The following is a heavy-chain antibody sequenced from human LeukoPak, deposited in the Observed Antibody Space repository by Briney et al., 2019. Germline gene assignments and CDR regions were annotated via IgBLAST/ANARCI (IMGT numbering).Heavy chain of an antibody. CDR2: IDNNGIST. Sequence: GGSLRLSCSASGFSFSNYVMHWVRQAPGKGLEYVSGIDNNGISTYYAGSVKGRFTISRDNSKNTLYLQMSRLRAEDTAVYYCVKPAYCGGDCPFDYWGQGTLVTVSS. J-gene: IGHJ4*02. CDR3: VKPAYCGGDCPFDY. CDR1: GFSFSNYV. D-gene: IGHD2-21*02. V-gene: IGHV3-64D*09.